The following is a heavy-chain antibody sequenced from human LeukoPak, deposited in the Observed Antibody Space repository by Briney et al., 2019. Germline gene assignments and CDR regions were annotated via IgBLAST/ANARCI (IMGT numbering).Heavy chain of an antibody. CDR3: ARAVVGATTDYFDY. V-gene: IGHV3-33*01. CDR1: GFTFSSYG. Sequence: GSLSLSCAASGFTFSSYGMHWVRQAPGKGLEWVAVIWYDGSNKYYADSVKGRFTISRDNSKNTLYLQMNSLRAEDTAVYYCARAVVGATTDYFDYWGQGTLVTVSS. J-gene: IGHJ4*02. D-gene: IGHD1-26*01. CDR2: IWYDGSNK.